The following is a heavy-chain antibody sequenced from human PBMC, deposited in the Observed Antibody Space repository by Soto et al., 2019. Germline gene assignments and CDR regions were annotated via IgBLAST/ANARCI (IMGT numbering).Heavy chain of an antibody. Sequence: SETLSLTCTVSGGSISSSSYYWGWIRQPPGKGLEWIGSIYYSGSTNYNPSLKSRVTISVDTSKNQFSLKLSSVTAADTAVYYCASGMLSGYYYYYMDVWGKGTTVTVSS. V-gene: IGHV4-39*07. D-gene: IGHD6-19*01. J-gene: IGHJ6*03. CDR1: GGSISSSSYY. CDR3: ASGMLSGYYYYYMDV. CDR2: IYYSGST.